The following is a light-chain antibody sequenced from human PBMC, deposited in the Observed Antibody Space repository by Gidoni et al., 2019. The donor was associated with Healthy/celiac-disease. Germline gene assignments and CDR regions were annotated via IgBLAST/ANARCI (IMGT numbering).Light chain of an antibody. CDR3: SSYTSSSTYV. CDR1: SGDVGGYNY. Sequence: QSALTQPASVSGSPGQSITISCTGTSGDVGGYNYVSWYQQHPGKAPKLMIYEVSNRPAGVSHRVSGSKSGNTASLTISGLQAEDEADYYCSSYTSSSTYVFGTGTKVTVL. CDR2: EVS. J-gene: IGLJ1*01. V-gene: IGLV2-14*01.